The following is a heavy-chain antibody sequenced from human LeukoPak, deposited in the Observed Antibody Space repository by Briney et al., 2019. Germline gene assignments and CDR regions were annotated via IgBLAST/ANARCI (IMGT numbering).Heavy chain of an antibody. V-gene: IGHV1-18*01. CDR3: ARRTTGTTTYYYYYGMDV. Sequence: ASVKVSCKASGYTFTSYGISWVRQAPGQGLEWMGWISAYNGNTNYAQKLQGRVTMTTDTSTSTAYMELRSLRSDDTAVYYCARRTTGTTTYYYYYGMDVWGQGTTVTVSS. CDR1: GYTFTSYG. CDR2: ISAYNGNT. J-gene: IGHJ6*02. D-gene: IGHD1-1*01.